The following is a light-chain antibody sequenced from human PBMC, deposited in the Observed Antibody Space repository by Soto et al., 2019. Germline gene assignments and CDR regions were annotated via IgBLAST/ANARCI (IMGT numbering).Light chain of an antibody. V-gene: IGKV3-15*01. Sequence: IERTQSPATRSVSRGRGALLCCRVSQSVSSNLAWDQQKPGQAHGLIIYGASARATGMPARFSGSGSGTELNLTISSLRSEDFAVYSCQEYNNQPQRTFGGGTKVDIK. J-gene: IGKJ4*01. CDR2: GAS. CDR1: QSVSSN. CDR3: QEYNNQPQRT.